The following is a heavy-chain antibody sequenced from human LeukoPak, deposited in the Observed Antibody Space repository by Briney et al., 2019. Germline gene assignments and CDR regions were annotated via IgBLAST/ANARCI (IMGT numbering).Heavy chain of an antibody. CDR2: ITPIFGTA. J-gene: IGHJ4*02. CDR3: AREWGLESSGYYYAY. D-gene: IGHD3-22*01. CDR1: GYTFTSYY. Sequence: ASVKVSCKASGYTFTSYYMHWVRQAPGQGFEWMGGITPIFGTANFAQKFQGRVSITADESTSTAFMELSSLRSEDTAVYYCAREWGLESSGYYYAYWGQGTLVTVSS. V-gene: IGHV1-69*13.